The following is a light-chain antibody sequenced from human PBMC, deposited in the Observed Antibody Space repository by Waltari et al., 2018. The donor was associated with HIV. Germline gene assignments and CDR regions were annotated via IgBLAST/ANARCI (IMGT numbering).Light chain of an antibody. CDR3: QQYFRIPPT. CDR2: WAS. Sequence: SPDSLPVSLGERATLNCTSSRTILFSSDNRNYLAWYQQKPRQPPKLLISWASTRESGVPDRFSGSGSGTDFTLTITRLQAEDVAVYHCQQYFRIPPTFGGGTKVEIK. J-gene: IGKJ4*01. V-gene: IGKV4-1*01. CDR1: RTILFSSDNRNY.